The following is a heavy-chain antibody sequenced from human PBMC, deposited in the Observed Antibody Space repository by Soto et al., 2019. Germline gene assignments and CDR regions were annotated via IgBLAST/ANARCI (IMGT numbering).Heavy chain of an antibody. J-gene: IGHJ6*02. Sequence: ASVKVSCKASGYTFTGYYMPWVRQAPGQGLEWMGCINPNSRGTNYAQKFQGRVTMTRDTSISTAYMELSRLRSDDTAVYYCARPQFSEQLANYYYGMDVWGQGTTVTVSS. CDR3: ARPQFSEQLANYYYGMDV. V-gene: IGHV1-2*02. D-gene: IGHD6-6*01. CDR2: INPNSRGT. CDR1: GYTFTGYY.